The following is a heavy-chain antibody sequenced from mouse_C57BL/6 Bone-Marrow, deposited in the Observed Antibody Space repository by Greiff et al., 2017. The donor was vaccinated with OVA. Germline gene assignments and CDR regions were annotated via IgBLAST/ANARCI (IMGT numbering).Heavy chain of an antibody. CDR2: ISSGGDYI. V-gene: IGHV5-9-1*02. CDR3: TRDRTGGFAY. Sequence: DVMLVKSGEGLVKPGGSLKLSCAASGFTFSSYAMSWVRQTPEKRLEWVAYISSGGDYIYYADTVKGRFTISRDNARNTLYLQMSSLKSEDTAMYYCTRDRTGGFAYWGQGTLVTVSA. J-gene: IGHJ3*01. CDR1: GFTFSSYA. D-gene: IGHD4-1*01.